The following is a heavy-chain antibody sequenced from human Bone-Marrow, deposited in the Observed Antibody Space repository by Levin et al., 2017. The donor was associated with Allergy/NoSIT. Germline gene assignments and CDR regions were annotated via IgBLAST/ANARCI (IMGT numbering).Heavy chain of an antibody. CDR1: GASITSYY. CDR2: INYSGST. J-gene: IGHJ6*02. V-gene: IGHV4-59*01. Sequence: SQTLSLTCTVSGASITSYYWSWIRQPPGKGLEWIGHINYSGSTYHNPSLKSRVTISADTSKNQFSLKLTSVTAADTAVYYCARLPIAVTDDPRAYGGDVWGQGTTVTVSS. D-gene: IGHD6-19*01. CDR3: ARLPIAVTDDPRAYGGDV.